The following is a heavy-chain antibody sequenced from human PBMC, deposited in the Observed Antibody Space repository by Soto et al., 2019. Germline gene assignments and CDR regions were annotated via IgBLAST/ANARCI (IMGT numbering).Heavy chain of an antibody. D-gene: IGHD2-15*01. CDR3: ARLPYDCSGGSCYFRFDP. J-gene: IGHJ5*02. Sequence: QLLLLYAGAEVKKRSSSMKSSCTAAGSSSSYDAISGVRPAARRGHERGGGIIPIFGTANYAQKLQGRVTITADESTSTAYMELSSLRSEDTAVYYCARLPYDCSGGSCYFRFDPWGQGTLVTVSS. CDR2: IIPIFGTA. CDR1: GSSSSYDA. V-gene: IGHV1-69*01.